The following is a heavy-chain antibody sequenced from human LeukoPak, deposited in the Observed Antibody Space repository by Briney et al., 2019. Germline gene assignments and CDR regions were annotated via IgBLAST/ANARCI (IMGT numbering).Heavy chain of an antibody. J-gene: IGHJ4*02. CDR2: ISGSGGST. V-gene: IGHV3-23*01. D-gene: IGHD6-25*01. Sequence: GGSLRLSCAASGFTFSSYAMSWVRQAPGKGMEWVPAISGSGGSTYYADSVKGRFTISRDNSKNTLYLQMNSLRAEDTAVYYCASSAILYYFDYWGQGTLVTVSS. CDR3: ASSAILYYFDY. CDR1: GFTFSSYA.